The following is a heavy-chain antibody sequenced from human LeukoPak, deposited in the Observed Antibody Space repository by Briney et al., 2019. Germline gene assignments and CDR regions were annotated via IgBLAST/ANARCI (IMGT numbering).Heavy chain of an antibody. CDR1: GYTFTSYD. D-gene: IGHD5-12*01. V-gene: IGHV1-8*01. CDR3: ARGQHVDIVATIQPDY. J-gene: IGHJ4*02. CDR2: MNPNSGNT. Sequence: GESLKISCKASGYTFTSYDINWVRQATGQGLEWMGWMNPNSGNTGYAQKFQGRVTMTRNTSISTAYMELSSLRSEDTAVYYCARGQHVDIVATIQPDYWGQGTLVTVSS.